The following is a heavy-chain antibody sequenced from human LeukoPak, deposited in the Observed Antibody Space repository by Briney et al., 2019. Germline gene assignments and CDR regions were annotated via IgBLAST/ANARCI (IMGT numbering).Heavy chain of an antibody. V-gene: IGHV3-48*04. CDR1: GFTFSSYS. D-gene: IGHD6-13*01. Sequence: GGSLRLSCAASGFTFSSYSMNWVRQAPGKGLEWVSYISSSSSTIYYADSVKGRFTISRDNAKNSLYLQMNSLRAEDTAVYYCAREGGDSSSWYPLQRGGIDYWGQGTLVTVSS. J-gene: IGHJ4*02. CDR3: AREGGDSSSWYPLQRGGIDY. CDR2: ISSSSSTI.